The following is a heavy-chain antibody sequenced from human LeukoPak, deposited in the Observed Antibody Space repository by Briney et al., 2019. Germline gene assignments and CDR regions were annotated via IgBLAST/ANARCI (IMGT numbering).Heavy chain of an antibody. CDR3: ARHPEARNWFDP. CDR1: GGSLSSGDYY. J-gene: IGHJ5*02. D-gene: IGHD1-14*01. V-gene: IGHV4-39*01. Sequence: SETLSLTCTVPGGSLSSGDYYWDWIRQPPGKDLEWIGNIHYSGKNNYTPSLRGRVTIPVDTSKNQFSLKLTFVTAADTAMYYCARHPEARNWFDPWGQGALVTVSS. CDR2: IHYSGKN.